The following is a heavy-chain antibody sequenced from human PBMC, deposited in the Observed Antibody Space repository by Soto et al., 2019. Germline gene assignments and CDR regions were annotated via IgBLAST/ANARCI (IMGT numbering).Heavy chain of an antibody. CDR3: ARRYSSAFDI. V-gene: IGHV4-59*08. CDR1: GGSISSYY. D-gene: IGHD6-13*01. J-gene: IGHJ3*02. Sequence: SETLSLTCTVAGGSISSYYWSWIRQPPGKGLEWIGYIYYSGSTNYNPSLKSRVTISVDTSKNQFSLKLSSVTAADTAVYYCARRYSSAFDIWGQGTMVTVS. CDR2: IYYSGST.